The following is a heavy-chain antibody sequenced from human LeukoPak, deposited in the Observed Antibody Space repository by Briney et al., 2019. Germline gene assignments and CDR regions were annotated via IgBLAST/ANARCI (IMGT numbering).Heavy chain of an antibody. CDR1: GGSISSGGYS. Sequence: PSQTLSLTCAVSGGSISSGGYSWSWIRQPPGKGLEWIGYIYHSGSTNYNPSLKSRVTISVDTSKNQFSLKLSSVTAADTAVYYCARVGQYYYGSGSPYWGQGTLVTVSS. CDR3: ARVGQYYYGSGSPY. V-gene: IGHV4-30-2*01. D-gene: IGHD3-10*01. J-gene: IGHJ4*02. CDR2: IYHSGST.